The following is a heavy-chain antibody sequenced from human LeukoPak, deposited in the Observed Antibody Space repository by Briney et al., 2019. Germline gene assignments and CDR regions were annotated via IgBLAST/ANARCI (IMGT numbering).Heavy chain of an antibody. D-gene: IGHD3-10*01. J-gene: IGHJ4*02. CDR1: GGSVSSGSYY. V-gene: IGHV4-61*01. CDR2: IYYSGST. Sequence: SETLSLTRTVSGGSVSSGSYYWSWIRQPPGKGLEWIGYIYYSGSTNYNPSLKSRVTISVDTSKNQFSLKLSSVTAADTAVYYCAREGGYESGSYPDYWGQGTLVSVSS. CDR3: AREGGYESGSYPDY.